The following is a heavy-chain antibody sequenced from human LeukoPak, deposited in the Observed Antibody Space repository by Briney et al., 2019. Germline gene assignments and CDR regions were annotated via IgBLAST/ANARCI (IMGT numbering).Heavy chain of an antibody. V-gene: IGHV1-2*02. Sequence: ASVKVSCKASGYTFTGYYMHWVRQAPGQGLERMGWINPNSGGTNYAQKFQGRVTMTRDTSISTAYMELSRLRSDDTAVYYCARATKQEYWFDPWGQGTLVTVSS. D-gene: IGHD1-1*01. CDR1: GYTFTGYY. CDR2: INPNSGGT. J-gene: IGHJ5*02. CDR3: ARATKQEYWFDP.